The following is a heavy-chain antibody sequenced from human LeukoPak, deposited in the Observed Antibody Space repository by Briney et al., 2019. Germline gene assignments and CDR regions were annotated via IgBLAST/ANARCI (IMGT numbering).Heavy chain of an antibody. D-gene: IGHD1-26*01. Sequence: PGGSLRLSCAASGFTFSSYGMNWVRQAPGKGLEWVSSISSSSSYIYYADSVKGRFTISRDNAKNSLYLQMNSLRAEDTAVYYCARGAVGASLLFDYWGQGTLVTVSS. CDR1: GFTFSSYG. J-gene: IGHJ4*02. V-gene: IGHV3-21*01. CDR3: ARGAVGASLLFDY. CDR2: ISSSSSYI.